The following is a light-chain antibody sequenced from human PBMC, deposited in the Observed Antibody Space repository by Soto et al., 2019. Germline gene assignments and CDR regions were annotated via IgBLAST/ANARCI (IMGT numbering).Light chain of an antibody. Sequence: QSALTQPRSVSGSPGQSVTISCTGTSSDVGGYNYVSWYQQHPGKAPKLMIYDVSNRPSGVPDRFSGSKSGNTASLTISGLQAEDEDDYYCCSYAGRSVFGGGTKLTVL. CDR2: DVS. CDR3: CSYAGRSV. V-gene: IGLV2-11*01. J-gene: IGLJ2*01. CDR1: SSDVGGYNY.